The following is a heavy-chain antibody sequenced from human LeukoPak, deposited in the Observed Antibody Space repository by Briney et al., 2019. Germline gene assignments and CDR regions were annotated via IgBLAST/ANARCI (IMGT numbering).Heavy chain of an antibody. Sequence: QPGGSLRLSCAASGFTLDTYGMSWVRQAPGKGLEWVSYITADGTHKYDADSVKGRFTISRDNAKNSLHLHMNSLRVDDTAIYYCAREVQWELPDYWGQGTLVTVSS. CDR3: AREVQWELPDY. D-gene: IGHD1-26*01. CDR1: GFTLDTYG. CDR2: ITADGTHK. V-gene: IGHV3-48*04. J-gene: IGHJ4*02.